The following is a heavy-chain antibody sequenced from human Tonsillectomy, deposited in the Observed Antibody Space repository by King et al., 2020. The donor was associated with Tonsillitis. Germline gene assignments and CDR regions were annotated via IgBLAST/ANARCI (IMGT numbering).Heavy chain of an antibody. CDR1: GYPFTTYV. J-gene: IGHJ6*02. CDR3: ASAYYSGSGSDFYGMDV. Sequence: VQLVESGSELKKPGASVKVSCKASGYPFTTYVVNWVRQAPGQGLEWMGWINTNTGNPTFAQGFTGRFVFSLDSSVSTAYLQISSLKAEDTAVYHCASAYYSGSGSDFYGMDVWGQGTMVTVSS. D-gene: IGHD3-10*01. V-gene: IGHV7-4-1*02. CDR2: INTNTGNP.